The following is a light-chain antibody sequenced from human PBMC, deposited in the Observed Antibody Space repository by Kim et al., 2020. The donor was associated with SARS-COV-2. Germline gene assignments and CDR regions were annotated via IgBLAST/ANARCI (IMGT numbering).Light chain of an antibody. CDR1: QNISHY. J-gene: IGKJ1*01. CDR2: AAS. V-gene: IGKV1-27*01. Sequence: AAVEDRVTITCRGSQNISHYLAWFQQKPGEAPKLLIYAASALHSEVPSRFSGSGSGTDFTLTISSLQPEDVATFYCQSYNSAPWTFGQGTKVDIK. CDR3: QSYNSAPWT.